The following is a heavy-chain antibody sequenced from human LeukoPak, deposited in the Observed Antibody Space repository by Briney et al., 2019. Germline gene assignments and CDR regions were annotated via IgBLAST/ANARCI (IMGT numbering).Heavy chain of an antibody. D-gene: IGHD6-6*01. CDR2: IYYSGSS. J-gene: IGHJ6*03. CDR1: GGSISSSSYY. V-gene: IGHV4-39*02. CDR3: ARDWGVSARPGYMAV. Sequence: PSQTLSLTCTVSGGSISSSSYYWGWIRQPPGRGREWFASIYYSGSSYYNPSLQSRVTISVDTSKNQFSLKLSSVTAADTAVYYCARDWGVSARPGYMAVWGKGPTVTVSS.